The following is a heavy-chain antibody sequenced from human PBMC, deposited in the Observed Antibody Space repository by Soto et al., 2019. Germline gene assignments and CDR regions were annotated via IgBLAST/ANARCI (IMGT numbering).Heavy chain of an antibody. V-gene: IGHV6-1*01. CDR1: GDSVSSNSVA. Sequence: PSQTLSLTCAISGDSVSSNSVAWNWIRQSPSRGLEWLGRTYYRSKWYNAYSVSVKSRITINPDTSKNQFSLQLKSVTPEDTAVYYCVRETGYGSGWYGIWGQGTQVTVSS. D-gene: IGHD6-19*01. J-gene: IGHJ4*02. CDR2: TYYRSKWYN. CDR3: VRETGYGSGWYGI.